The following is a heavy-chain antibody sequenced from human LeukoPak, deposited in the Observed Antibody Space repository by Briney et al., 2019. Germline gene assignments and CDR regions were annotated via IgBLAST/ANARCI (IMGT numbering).Heavy chain of an antibody. CDR3: ARWPSWYDLKGMFDY. J-gene: IGHJ4*02. CDR1: GYTFTTYA. CDR2: INTNTGNP. V-gene: IGHV7-4-1*02. D-gene: IGHD6-13*01. Sequence: ASVKVSCKASGYTFTTYALNWVRQAPGQGLEWMGWINTNTGNPTYAQGFTGRFVFSLDTSVSTAYLQISSLKAEDTAVYYCARWPSWYDLKGMFDYWGQGTLVTVSS.